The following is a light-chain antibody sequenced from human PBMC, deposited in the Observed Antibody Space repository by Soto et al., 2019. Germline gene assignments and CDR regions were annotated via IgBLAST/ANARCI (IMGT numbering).Light chain of an antibody. CDR3: QQSYSTPLT. CDR2: AAS. V-gene: IGKV1-39*01. J-gene: IGKJ4*01. CDR1: QSISSY. Sequence: TQSPSSLSGPLGDRVPITCRASQSISSYLNWYQQKPGKAPKLLIYAASSLQSGVPSRFSGSGSGTDFTLTISSLQPEDFATYYCQQSYSTPLTFGGGTKVDI.